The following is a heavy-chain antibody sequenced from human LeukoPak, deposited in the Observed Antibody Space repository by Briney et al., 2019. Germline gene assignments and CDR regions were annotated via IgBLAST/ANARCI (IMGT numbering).Heavy chain of an antibody. CDR2: MYYSVTT. D-gene: IGHD4-17*01. CDR3: ARGPTGNWFDP. CDR1: GXSISSGGDY. V-gene: IGHV4-61*08. J-gene: IGHJ5*02. Sequence: PSQTLSLTCTVSGXSISSGGDYWSWIRQPPGKGLEWIGYMYYSVTTNYNPSLKSRVTISGDTSKNQFSLNLTSVTAADTAVYYCARGPTGNWFDPWGQGTLVTVSS.